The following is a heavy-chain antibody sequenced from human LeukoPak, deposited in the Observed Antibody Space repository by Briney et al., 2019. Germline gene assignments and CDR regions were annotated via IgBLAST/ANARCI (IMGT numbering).Heavy chain of an antibody. D-gene: IGHD3-10*01. V-gene: IGHV3-43*01. CDR2: ISWDGGST. CDR3: VRDREYYGSGSYYMDY. CDR1: GFTFDDYT. Sequence: GGSLRLSCAASGFTFDDYTMHWVRQAPGKGLEWVSLISWDGGSTYYADSVKGRFTISRDNSKNSLYLQMNSLRAEDTALYYCVRDREYYGSGSYYMDYWGQGTLVTVSS. J-gene: IGHJ4*02.